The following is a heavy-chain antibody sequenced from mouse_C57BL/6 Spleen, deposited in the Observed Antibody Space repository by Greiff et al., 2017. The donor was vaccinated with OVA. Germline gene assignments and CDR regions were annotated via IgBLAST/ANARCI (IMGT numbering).Heavy chain of an antibody. Sequence: VKLVESGAELVRPGASVTLSCKASGYTFTDYEMHWVKQTPVHGLEWIGAIDPETGGTAYNQKFKGKAILTADKSSSTAYMELRSLTSEDSAVYYFTRWGLRRSYWYFDVWGTGTTVTVSS. D-gene: IGHD2-4*01. CDR2: IDPETGGT. V-gene: IGHV1-15*01. CDR1: GYTFTDYE. CDR3: TRWGLRRSYWYFDV. J-gene: IGHJ1*03.